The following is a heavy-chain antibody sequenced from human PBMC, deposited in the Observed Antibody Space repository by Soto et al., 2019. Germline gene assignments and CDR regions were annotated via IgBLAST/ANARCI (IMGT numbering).Heavy chain of an antibody. D-gene: IGHD5-12*01. CDR2: IYIAGTT. CDR1: GFTVGSND. J-gene: IGHJ4*02. Sequence: EVQLVETGGDLIQPGGSRRLSCAASGFTVGSNDMSWVRHAPGKGLEWVPVIYIAGTTYYADSVGGRFTISRDISKNMVYLQMNSLRDEDTALYYCARGDGYNFWGHWGQGTLVTVSS. CDR3: ARGDGYNFWGH. V-gene: IGHV3-53*02.